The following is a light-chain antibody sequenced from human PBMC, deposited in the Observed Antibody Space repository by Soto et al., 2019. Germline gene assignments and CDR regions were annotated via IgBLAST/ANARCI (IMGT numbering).Light chain of an antibody. V-gene: IGLV2-11*01. CDR1: SSDVGGYNY. CDR3: CSYAGSYTFPYVV. Sequence: QTVVTQPRSVSGSPGQSVTISCTGTSSDVGGYNYVSWYQQHPGKAPKLMIYDVSKRPSGVPDRFSGSKSGNTASLTISGLQAEDEADYYCCSYAGSYTFPYVVFGGGTKLTVL. J-gene: IGLJ2*01. CDR2: DVS.